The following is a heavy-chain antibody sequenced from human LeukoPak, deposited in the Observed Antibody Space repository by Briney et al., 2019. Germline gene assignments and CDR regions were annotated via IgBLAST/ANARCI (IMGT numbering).Heavy chain of an antibody. D-gene: IGHD5-18*01. CDR2: ISGSGGST. Sequence: GGSLRLSCAASGFTFSSYAMSWVRQAPGKGLEWVSAISGSGGSTYYADSMKGRFTISRDNAKNSLYLQMNSLRAEDTAVYYCARVGAGDTAMVGDYWGQGTLVTVSS. CDR1: GFTFSSYA. CDR3: ARVGAGDTAMVGDY. V-gene: IGHV3-23*01. J-gene: IGHJ4*02.